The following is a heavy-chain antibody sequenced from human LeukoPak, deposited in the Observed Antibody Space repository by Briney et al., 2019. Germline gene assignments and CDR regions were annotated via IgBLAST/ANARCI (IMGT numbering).Heavy chain of an antibody. J-gene: IGHJ4*02. CDR3: ARDPPYCSSTSCSKDYSYGYDY. CDR1: GYTFTSYD. D-gene: IGHD2-2*01. Sequence: ASVKVSCKASGYTFTSYDINWVRQATGQGLEWMGWINPNSGGTNYAQKFQGRVTMTRDTSISTAYMELSRLRSDDTAVYYCARDPPYCSSTSCSKDYSYGYDYWGQGTLVTVSS. V-gene: IGHV1-2*02. CDR2: INPNSGGT.